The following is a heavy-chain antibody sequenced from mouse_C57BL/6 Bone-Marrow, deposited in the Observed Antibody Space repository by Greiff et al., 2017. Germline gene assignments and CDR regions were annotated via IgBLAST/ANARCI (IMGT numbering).Heavy chain of an antibody. CDR1: GYAFRSYW. D-gene: IGHD2-1*01. J-gene: IGHJ3*01. CDR3: ARGNYEFAY. CDR2: IYPGDGDT. V-gene: IGHV1-80*01. Sequence: QFQLQQSGAELVKPVASVKISCKASGYAFRSYWLNWVKQRPGTGLELIGQIYPGDGDTNYNGKFKGMATLTADKSSSTAYMQLSRLTSEDYAVYFCARGNYEFAYWGQGTLVNVSA.